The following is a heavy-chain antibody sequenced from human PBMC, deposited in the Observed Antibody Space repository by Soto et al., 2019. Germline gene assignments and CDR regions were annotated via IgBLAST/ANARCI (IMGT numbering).Heavy chain of an antibody. J-gene: IGHJ6*02. CDR1: GGTFSSYA. CDR2: IIPIFGTA. V-gene: IGHV1-69*06. Sequence: GASVKVSCKASGGTFSSYAISWVRQAPGQGLEWMGGIIPIFGTANYAQKFQGRVTITADKSTSRAYMELSSLRSEDTAVYYCARGWAVDRVCSGGSCTPNYNYYYYGMDVWGQGTTVTVSS. CDR3: ARGWAVDRVCSGGSCTPNYNYYYYGMDV. D-gene: IGHD2-15*01.